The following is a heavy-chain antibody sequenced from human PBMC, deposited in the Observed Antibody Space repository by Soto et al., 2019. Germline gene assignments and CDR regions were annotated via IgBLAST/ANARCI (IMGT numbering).Heavy chain of an antibody. CDR3: ARGGNYYASSGYRYYFDY. D-gene: IGHD3-22*01. CDR1: GGTFSSYA. V-gene: IGHV1-69*13. J-gene: IGHJ4*02. CDR2: IIPIFGTA. Sequence: SVKVSCKASGGTFSSYAISWVRQAPGQGLEWMGGIIPIFGTANYAQKFQGRVTITADESTSTAYMELSSLRSEDTVVYYCARGGNYYASSGYRYYFDYWGQGTLVTVSS.